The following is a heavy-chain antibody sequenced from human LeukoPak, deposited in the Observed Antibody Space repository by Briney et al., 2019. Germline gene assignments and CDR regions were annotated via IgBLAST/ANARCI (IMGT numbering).Heavy chain of an antibody. D-gene: IGHD6-6*01. CDR2: IYPGDSNT. V-gene: IGHV5-51*01. J-gene: IGHJ3*02. Sequence: GASLQISSAGSGSSFTSYWIGWVRPLPGKGLEGTRIIYPGDSNTRYSPSFQRQVTISADKSISTAYLQWSSLKASDTAMYYCARSYSNSHPRSFDIWGQGTMVTVSS. CDR1: GSSFTSYW. CDR3: ARSYSNSHPRSFDI.